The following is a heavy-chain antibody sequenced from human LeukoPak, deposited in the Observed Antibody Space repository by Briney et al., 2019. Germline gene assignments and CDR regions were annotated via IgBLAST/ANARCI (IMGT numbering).Heavy chain of an antibody. J-gene: IGHJ4*02. V-gene: IGHV3-33*01. Sequence: GGSLRLSCVASGFTFSSYGMHWVRQAPGKGLEWVAVIWYDGSNKYYADSVKGRFTISRDNSKNTLYLQMSSLRAEDTAVYYCARRAYGDYDNYFDYWGQGTLVTVSS. CDR3: ARRAYGDYDNYFDY. CDR1: GFTFSSYG. CDR2: IWYDGSNK. D-gene: IGHD4-17*01.